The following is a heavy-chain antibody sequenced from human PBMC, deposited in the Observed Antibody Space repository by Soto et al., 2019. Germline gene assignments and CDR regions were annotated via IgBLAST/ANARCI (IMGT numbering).Heavy chain of an antibody. CDR1: GFTFSSYA. CDR2: ISSNGGST. D-gene: IGHD4-17*01. V-gene: IGHV3-64D*08. Sequence: GGSLRLSCSASGFTFSSYAMHWVRQAPGKGLEYVSAISSNGGSTYYADSMKGRFTISRDNSKNTLYLQMSSLRAEDTAVYYCVKDLATWATVTRAGGHWGQGTLVTVSS. J-gene: IGHJ4*02. CDR3: VKDLATWATVTRAGGH.